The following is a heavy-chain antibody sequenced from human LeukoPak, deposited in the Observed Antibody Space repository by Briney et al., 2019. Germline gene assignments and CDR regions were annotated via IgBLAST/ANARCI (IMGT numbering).Heavy chain of an antibody. CDR1: GFTFSTFA. CDR3: AKVAAYGDYVDY. D-gene: IGHD4-17*01. J-gene: IGHJ4*02. Sequence: GGSLRLSCAASGFTFSTFAMIWVRQPPGKGLEWVSSIFPSGGEIHYADSVRGRFTISRDNSKSTLFLQINRLRAEDTDVYYSAKVAAYGDYVDYWAREPWSPSPQ. V-gene: IGHV3-23*01. CDR2: IFPSGGEI.